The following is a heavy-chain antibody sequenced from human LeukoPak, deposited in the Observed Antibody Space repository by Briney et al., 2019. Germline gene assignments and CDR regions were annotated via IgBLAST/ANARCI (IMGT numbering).Heavy chain of an antibody. Sequence: PGGSLRLSCAASGFTFSSYAMSWVRQAPGKGLEWVPGINTSGGSTYYADSVQGRFTISRDNSKNTLYLQMNSLRAEDTAVYYCANNPHYYYGMDVWGQGTTVTVSS. V-gene: IGHV3-23*01. CDR3: ANNPHYYYGMDV. J-gene: IGHJ6*02. CDR1: GFTFSSYA. CDR2: INTSGGST.